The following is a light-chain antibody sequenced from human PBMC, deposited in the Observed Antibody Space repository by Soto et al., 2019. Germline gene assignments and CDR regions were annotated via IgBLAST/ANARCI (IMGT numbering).Light chain of an antibody. CDR2: EVR. Sequence: QSALTQPASVSGSPGQSITISCTGTRSDVGGYNFVSWYQQFPGKAPKLMIYEVRNRPSGISNRFSGSKSGNTASLTISGLQAEDEADYSCSSYTSSATLEVFGTGTKLTVL. CDR1: RSDVGGYNF. J-gene: IGLJ1*01. V-gene: IGLV2-14*01. CDR3: SSYTSSATLEV.